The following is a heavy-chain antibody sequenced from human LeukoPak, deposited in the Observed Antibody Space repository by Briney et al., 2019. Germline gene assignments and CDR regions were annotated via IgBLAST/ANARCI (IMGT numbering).Heavy chain of an antibody. CDR2: INPSGGGT. CDR3: ARGISVTMARGEADY. D-gene: IGHD3-10*01. V-gene: IGHV1-46*01. Sequence: ASVKVSCKASGYTFTTYYMHWMRQAPGQGLEWMGIINPSGGGTSYAQKFQGRVTMTRDTSTSTVYMELSSLRSEDTAVYYCARGISVTMARGEADYWGQGTLVTVSS. J-gene: IGHJ4*02. CDR1: GYTFTTYY.